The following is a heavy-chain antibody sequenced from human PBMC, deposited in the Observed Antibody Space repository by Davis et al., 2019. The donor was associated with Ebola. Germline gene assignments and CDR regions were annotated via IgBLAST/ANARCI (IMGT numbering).Heavy chain of an antibody. D-gene: IGHD2-21*02. CDR3: ARGRDYAFDI. V-gene: IGHV3-48*02. Sequence: GESLKIPCAASGFTFSGSSMNWVRRAPGKGLECVSHISVGTGAIEYADSVKGRFTMSRDNAKNSLYLQMNSLRDEDTAVYYCARGRDYAFDIWGQGTTVTVSS. J-gene: IGHJ3*02. CDR2: ISVGTGAI. CDR1: GFTFSGSS.